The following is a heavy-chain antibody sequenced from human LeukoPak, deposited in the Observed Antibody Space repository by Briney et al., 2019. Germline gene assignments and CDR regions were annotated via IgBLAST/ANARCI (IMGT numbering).Heavy chain of an antibody. V-gene: IGHV3-23*01. J-gene: IGHJ4*02. CDR1: GFTFSSYA. D-gene: IGHD6-19*01. CDR2: ISGSGGST. CDR3: ANDLLWQWLVRDDY. Sequence: GGSLRLSCAASGFTFSSYAMSWVRQAPGKGLEWVSAISGSGGSTYYADSVKGRFTISRDNSKNTLYLQMNSLRAADAAVYYCANDLLWQWLVRDDYWGQGTLVTVSS.